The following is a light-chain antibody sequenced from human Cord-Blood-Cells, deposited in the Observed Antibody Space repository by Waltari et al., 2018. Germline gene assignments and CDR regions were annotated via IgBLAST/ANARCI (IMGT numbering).Light chain of an antibody. V-gene: IGLV2-14*01. J-gene: IGLJ3*02. Sequence: QSALTQPASVSGSPGQSITISCTGTSSDVGGYNYVSWYQQHPGKAPKLMSYEVSNRPSGVSNRFSGSKSGNTASLTISGLQAEDEADYYCSSYTSSSTWVFGGGNKLTVL. CDR1: SSDVGGYNY. CDR3: SSYTSSSTWV. CDR2: EVS.